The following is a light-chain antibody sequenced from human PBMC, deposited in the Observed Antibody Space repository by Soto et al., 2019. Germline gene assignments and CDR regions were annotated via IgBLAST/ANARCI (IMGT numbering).Light chain of an antibody. J-gene: IGKJ1*01. Sequence: EIVLTQSPCTLSFSPLERSTLSCRASQSVSSSYLAWYQQKPGQAPRLLIYGASIRATAVPARFTASGSGTEFTLTISSLQSEDFAVYYCQQYNTWPRTFGQGTKVDI. CDR2: GAS. V-gene: IGKV3-15*01. CDR3: QQYNTWPRT. CDR1: QSVSSSY.